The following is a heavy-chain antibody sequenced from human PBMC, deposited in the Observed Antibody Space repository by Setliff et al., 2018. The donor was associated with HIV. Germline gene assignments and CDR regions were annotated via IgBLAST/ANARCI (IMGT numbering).Heavy chain of an antibody. D-gene: IGHD2-21*02. J-gene: IGHJ2*01. Sequence: SETLSLTCAVSGYSINSGYYWGWIRQPPGKGLEWIGTIYHSGSTYYNPSLKSRVTISVDTSKNQFSLNLSSVTAADTAVYYCARHDGTYCGGDCYLLGYFDLWGRGTLVTAPQ. V-gene: IGHV4-38-2*01. CDR3: ARHDGTYCGGDCYLLGYFDL. CDR2: IYHSGST. CDR1: GYSINSGYY.